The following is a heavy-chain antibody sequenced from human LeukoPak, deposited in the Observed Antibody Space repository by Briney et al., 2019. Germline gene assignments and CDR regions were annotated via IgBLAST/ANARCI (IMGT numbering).Heavy chain of an antibody. CDR2: INPSGGST. CDR1: GYTFISYY. V-gene: IGHV1-46*01. CDR3: ARVKSYYYDTSDKDAFDI. D-gene: IGHD3-22*01. J-gene: IGHJ3*02. Sequence: GASVKVSCKASGYTFISYYMHWVRQAPGQGLEWMGIINPSGGSTSYAQKFQGRVTMTRDTSTSTVYMELSSLRSEDTAVYYCARVKSYYYDTSDKDAFDIWGQGTMVTVSS.